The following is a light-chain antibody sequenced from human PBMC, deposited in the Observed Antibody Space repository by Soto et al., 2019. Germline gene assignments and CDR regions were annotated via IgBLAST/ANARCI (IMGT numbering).Light chain of an antibody. V-gene: IGKV3-15*01. Sequence: EIIMTQPPATLSVSPGEGATLSCRASQSVGTKLAWYQQNPGQAPRLLIYGVSTRANCVPARFSGSGSGTDFSLTISSLESEDFAVYYCQQYTEWPPEYTFGQGTKLDIK. CDR1: QSVGTK. J-gene: IGKJ2*01. CDR2: GVS. CDR3: QQYTEWPPEYT.